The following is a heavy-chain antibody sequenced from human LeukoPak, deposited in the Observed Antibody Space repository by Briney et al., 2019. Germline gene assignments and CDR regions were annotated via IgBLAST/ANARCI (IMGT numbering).Heavy chain of an antibody. D-gene: IGHD3-3*01. CDR3: ARGLTIFGVVIMHYYYMDV. CDR1: GFTFSSYS. CDR2: ISSSSSTI. Sequence: GGSLRLSCAASGFTFSSYSMNWVRQAPGKGLEWVSYISSSSSTIYYADSVKGRLTISRDNAKNSLYLQMNSLRAEDTAVYYCARGLTIFGVVIMHYYYMDVWGKGTTVTVSS. V-gene: IGHV3-48*01. J-gene: IGHJ6*03.